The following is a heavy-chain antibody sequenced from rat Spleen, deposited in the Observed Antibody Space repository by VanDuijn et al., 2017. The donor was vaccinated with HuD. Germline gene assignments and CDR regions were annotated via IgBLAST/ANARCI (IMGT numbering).Heavy chain of an antibody. CDR1: GFTFSNYD. CDR3: ATRQGY. CDR2: IIYDGSRT. V-gene: IGHV5-29*01. D-gene: IGHD1-4*01. J-gene: IGHJ3*01. Sequence: EVQLVESGGGLVQPGRSLKLSCAASGFTFSNYDMAWVRQAPTKGLEWVAIIIYDGSRTYYRDSVRGRFTISRDNAKSTLYLQMDSLRSEDTATYYCATRQGYWGQGTLVTVSS.